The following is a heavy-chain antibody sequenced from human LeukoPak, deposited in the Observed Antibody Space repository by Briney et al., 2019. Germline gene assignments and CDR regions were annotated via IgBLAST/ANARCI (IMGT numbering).Heavy chain of an antibody. V-gene: IGHV3-7*03. J-gene: IGHJ4*02. CDR3: ARLYSGYDSFLYYFDY. CDR1: GFTFSSYW. D-gene: IGHD5-12*01. Sequence: GGSLRLSCAASGFTFSSYWMSWVRQAPGKGLEWVANIKQDGSEKYYVDSVKGRFTISRDNAKNSLYLQMNSLRAEDTALYYCARLYSGYDSFLYYFDYWGQGTLVTVSS. CDR2: IKQDGSEK.